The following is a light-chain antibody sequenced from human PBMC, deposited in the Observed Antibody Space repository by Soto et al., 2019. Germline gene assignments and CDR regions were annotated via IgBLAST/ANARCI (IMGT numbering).Light chain of an antibody. Sequence: DIQVTQSPSSVSASVGDRVTITCRASQDINNWLAWYQQKPGKAPKLLIYTTSNLQSGVPSRFSGNGSGADFTLIISRLQPEDYTIYNCQQANSIPLTCGGGTKVVIK. CDR1: QDINNW. V-gene: IGKV1D-12*01. CDR3: QQANSIPLT. CDR2: TTS. J-gene: IGKJ4*01.